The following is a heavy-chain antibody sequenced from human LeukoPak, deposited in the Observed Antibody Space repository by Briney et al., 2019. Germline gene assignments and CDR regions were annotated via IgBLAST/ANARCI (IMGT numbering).Heavy chain of an antibody. V-gene: IGHV5-10-1*01. D-gene: IGHD1-14*01. J-gene: IGHJ6*02. CDR1: GYSFTSYR. CDR3: RTGDYGMDV. CDR2: IDPSGSYT. Sequence: HGESLKISCKGSGYSFTSYRISWVRQMPGKGLEWMGRIDPSGSYTNYSPSFQGHVTISADKSISTAYLQWSSLKASDTAMYYCRTGDYGMDVWGQGTTVTVSS.